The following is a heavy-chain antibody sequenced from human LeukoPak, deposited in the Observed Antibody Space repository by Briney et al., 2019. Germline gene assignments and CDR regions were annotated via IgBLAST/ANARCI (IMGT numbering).Heavy chain of an antibody. Sequence: VASVKVSCKASGGAFSSYPISWVRQAPGQGLEWMGRIIPILAITNYAQKFQGRITITADKSTSTAYMELSSLRSEDTAVYYCARDAGGAVAGTLEWGQGTLVTVSS. J-gene: IGHJ4*02. CDR3: ARDAGGAVAGTLE. V-gene: IGHV1-69*04. D-gene: IGHD6-19*01. CDR2: IIPILAIT. CDR1: GGAFSSYP.